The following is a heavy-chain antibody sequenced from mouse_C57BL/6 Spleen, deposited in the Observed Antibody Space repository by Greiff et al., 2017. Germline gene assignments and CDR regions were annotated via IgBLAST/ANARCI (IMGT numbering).Heavy chain of an antibody. CDR2: IHPNSGST. J-gene: IGHJ2*01. Sequence: QVQLQQPGAELVKPGASVKLSCKASGYTFTSYWMHWVNQRPGQGLEWIGMIHPNSGSTNYNEKFKSKATLTVDKSSSTAYMQLSSLTSEDSAVYYCARSSYDYDDYWGQGTTLTVSS. CDR1: GYTFTSYW. V-gene: IGHV1-64*01. CDR3: ARSSYDYDDY. D-gene: IGHD2-4*01.